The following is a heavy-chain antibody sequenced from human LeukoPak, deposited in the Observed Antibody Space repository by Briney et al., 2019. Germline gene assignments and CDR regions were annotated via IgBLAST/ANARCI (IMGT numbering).Heavy chain of an antibody. J-gene: IGHJ4*02. CDR2: ISAYNGDT. CDR1: GYTFTSYG. V-gene: IGHV1-18*01. D-gene: IGHD6-19*01. Sequence: ASVKVSCKASGYTFTSYGISWVRQAPGQGLEWMGWISAYNGDTNYAQKLQGRVTMTTDTSTSTAYMELRSLRSDDTAVYYCARRIAVAGTHDYWGQGTLVTVSS. CDR3: ARRIAVAGTHDY.